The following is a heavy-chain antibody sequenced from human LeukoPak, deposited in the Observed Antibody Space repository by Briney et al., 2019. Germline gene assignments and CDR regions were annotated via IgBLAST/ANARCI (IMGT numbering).Heavy chain of an antibody. Sequence: SETLSLTCAVYGGSFSGYYWSWIRQPPGKGLEWIGEINHSGSTNYNPSLKSRVTISVDTSKNQFSLKLSSVTAADTAVYYCARAEYYYDSSGYAWYFQHWGQGTLVTVSS. D-gene: IGHD3-22*01. V-gene: IGHV4-34*01. CDR1: GGSFSGYY. J-gene: IGHJ1*01. CDR2: INHSGST. CDR3: ARAEYYYDSSGYAWYFQH.